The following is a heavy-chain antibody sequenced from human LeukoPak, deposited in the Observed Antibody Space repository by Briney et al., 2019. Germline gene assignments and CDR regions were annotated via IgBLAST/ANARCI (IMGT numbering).Heavy chain of an antibody. D-gene: IGHD3-10*01. CDR3: ASTDLIRGVDDY. CDR1: GGSISSYY. V-gene: IGHV4-59*01. J-gene: IGHJ4*02. Sequence: SETLSLTCTVPGGSISSYYWSWIRQPPGKGVEWIGYIYYSGSTNYNPSLKSRVTISVDTSKNQFSLKLSSVTAADTAVYYCASTDLIRGVDDYWGRGTRVTVSS. CDR2: IYYSGST.